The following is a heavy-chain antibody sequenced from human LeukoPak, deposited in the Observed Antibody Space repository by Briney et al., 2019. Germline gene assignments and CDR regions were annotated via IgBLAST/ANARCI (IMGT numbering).Heavy chain of an antibody. V-gene: IGHV1-46*01. Sequence: ASVKVSCKASGGTFSSYAISWVRQAPGQGLEWMGIINPSGGSTNYAQKFQGRVTMTRDTSTSTVYMELSSLRSEDTAVYYCARGLGSGSYYGYWGQGSLVTVSS. CDR3: ARGLGSGSYYGY. CDR2: INPSGGST. J-gene: IGHJ4*02. D-gene: IGHD1-26*01. CDR1: GGTFSSYA.